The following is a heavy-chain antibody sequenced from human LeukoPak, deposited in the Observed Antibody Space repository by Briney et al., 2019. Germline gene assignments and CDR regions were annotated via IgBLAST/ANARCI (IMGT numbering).Heavy chain of an antibody. CDR3: AKAEYYYDSSGYYVDY. D-gene: IGHD3-22*01. CDR2: ISYTGTYI. CDR1: AFSLNAYN. J-gene: IGHJ4*02. V-gene: IGHV3-21*01. Sequence: GGSLRLSCAASAFSLNAYNTNWVRQAPGKGLEWVSSISYTGTYIYYADSVKGRFTISRDNSKNTLYLQMNSLRAEDTAVYYCAKAEYYYDSSGYYVDYWGQGTLVTVSS.